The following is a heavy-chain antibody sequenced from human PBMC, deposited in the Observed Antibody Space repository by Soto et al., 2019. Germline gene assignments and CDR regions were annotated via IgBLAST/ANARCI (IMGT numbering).Heavy chain of an antibody. CDR2: IYHSGST. J-gene: IGHJ4*02. V-gene: IGHV4-4*02. CDR1: GGSISSSNW. Sequence: SETLSLTCAVSGGSISSSNWWSWVRQPPGKGLEWIGEIYHSGSTNYNPSLKSRVTISVDKSKNQFSLKLSSVTAADTAVYYCARGVYSSSWATDYWGQGTLVTVSS. CDR3: ARGVYSSSWATDY. D-gene: IGHD6-13*01.